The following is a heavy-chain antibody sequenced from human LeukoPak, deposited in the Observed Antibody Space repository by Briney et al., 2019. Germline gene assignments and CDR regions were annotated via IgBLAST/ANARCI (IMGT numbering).Heavy chain of an antibody. D-gene: IGHD3-22*01. CDR1: GYTFTSYY. CDR3: ARELLYDSSGYYYPRALDI. J-gene: IGHJ3*02. Sequence: GASVKVSCKASGYTFTSYYMHWVRQAPGQGLEWMGIINPSGGSTSYAQKFQGRVTMTRDMSTGTVYMELSSLRSEDTAVYYCARELLYDSSGYYYPRALDIWGQGTMVTVSS. CDR2: INPSGGST. V-gene: IGHV1-46*01.